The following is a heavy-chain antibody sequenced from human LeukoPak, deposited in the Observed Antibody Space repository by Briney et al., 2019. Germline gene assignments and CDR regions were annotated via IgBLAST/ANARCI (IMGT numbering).Heavy chain of an antibody. Sequence: PGGSLRLSCGASGFTFSSYAMSWVRQAPGKGLEWVAVIWYDGSNKYYADSVKGRFTISRDNSKNTLYLQMNSLRAEDTAVYYCARGVPFDYWGQGTLVTVSS. CDR2: IWYDGSNK. CDR3: ARGVPFDY. J-gene: IGHJ4*02. CDR1: GFTFSSYA. V-gene: IGHV3-33*08.